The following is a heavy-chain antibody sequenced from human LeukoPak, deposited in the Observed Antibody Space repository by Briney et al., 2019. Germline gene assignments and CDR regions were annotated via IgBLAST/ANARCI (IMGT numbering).Heavy chain of an antibody. CDR1: GYTFTSYY. CDR3: ATVPRQYYDSSGYRAFDY. Sequence: ASVKVSCKASGYTFTSYYMHWVRQAPGQGLEWMGIINPSGGSTSYAQKFQGRVTMTEDTSTDTAYMELSSLRSEDTAVYYCATVPRQYYDSSGYRAFDYWGQGTLVTVSS. CDR2: INPSGGST. J-gene: IGHJ4*02. D-gene: IGHD3-22*01. V-gene: IGHV1-46*01.